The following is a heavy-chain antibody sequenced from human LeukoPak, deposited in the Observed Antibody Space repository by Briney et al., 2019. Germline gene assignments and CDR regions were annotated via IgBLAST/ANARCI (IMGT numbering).Heavy chain of an antibody. J-gene: IGHJ4*02. D-gene: IGHD6-19*01. CDR3: ARDSDSSGWYGGDY. Sequence: GASVKVSCKASGYTFTGYYMHWVRQAPGQGLEWMGWINPNSGGTNYAQKLQGRVTMTRDTSISTAYMELSRLRSDDTAVYYCARDSDSSGWYGGDYWGQGTLVTVSS. CDR2: INPNSGGT. V-gene: IGHV1-2*02. CDR1: GYTFTGYY.